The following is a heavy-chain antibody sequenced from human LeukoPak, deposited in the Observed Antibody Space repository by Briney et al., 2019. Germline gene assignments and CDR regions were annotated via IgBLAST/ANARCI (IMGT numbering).Heavy chain of an antibody. CDR3: ARRLTQYDCFDP. CDR2: TYYRSTWYN. CDR1: GDSVSSNSVT. J-gene: IGHJ5*02. Sequence: PPQTLSLTCAISGDSVSSNSVTWHWIRRSPSRGLEWLGRTYYRSTWYNDYAVSVRGRITVNPDTSKNQFSLHLNSVTPEDTAVYYCARRLTQYDCFDPWGQGILVTVSS. V-gene: IGHV6-1*01. D-gene: IGHD2-2*01.